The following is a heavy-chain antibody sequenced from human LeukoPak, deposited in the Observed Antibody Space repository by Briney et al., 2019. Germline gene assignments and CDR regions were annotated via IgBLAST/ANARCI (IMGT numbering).Heavy chain of an antibody. CDR3: AHVYVIGKTYYDFWSGYYFDY. V-gene: IGHV2-5*02. CDR1: GFSLRTRGVG. D-gene: IGHD3-3*01. Sequence: SGPTLVKPTQTLTLTCSFSGFSLRTRGVGVGWIRQLPGKALEWLSLIYWDDGKRYSPYLKSRLTITKDTYKNQVVLTMTNMDPVDTATYYCAHVYVIGKTYYDFWSGYYFDYWGQGTLVTVSS. CDR2: IYWDDGK. J-gene: IGHJ4*02.